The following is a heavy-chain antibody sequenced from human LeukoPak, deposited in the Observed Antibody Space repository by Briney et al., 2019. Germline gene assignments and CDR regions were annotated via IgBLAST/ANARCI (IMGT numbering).Heavy chain of an antibody. CDR3: ARDRGYSYDQPEDYYYGMDV. Sequence: PRASVKVSCKASGYTFASYYMHWVRQAPGQGLEWMGIINLSGGSTSYAQKFQGRVTMTRDTSTSTVYMELSSLRSEDTAVYYCARDRGYSYDQPEDYYYGMDVWGQGTTVTVSS. CDR1: GYTFASYY. J-gene: IGHJ6*02. CDR2: INLSGGST. D-gene: IGHD5-18*01. V-gene: IGHV1-46*01.